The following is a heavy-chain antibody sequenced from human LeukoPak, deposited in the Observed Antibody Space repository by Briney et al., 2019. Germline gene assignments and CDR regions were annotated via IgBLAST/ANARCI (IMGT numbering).Heavy chain of an antibody. Sequence: SETLSLTCTVSGGSISRYCWSWIRQPPGKGLEWIGYIYYSGTTNYNPSLESRVTMSVDTSNNQFSLKLSSVTTADTAKYYCARQSTHLHPFDLWGQGTLVTVSS. J-gene: IGHJ4*02. CDR3: ARQSTHLHPFDL. V-gene: IGHV4-59*08. CDR2: IYYSGTT. CDR1: GGSISRYC.